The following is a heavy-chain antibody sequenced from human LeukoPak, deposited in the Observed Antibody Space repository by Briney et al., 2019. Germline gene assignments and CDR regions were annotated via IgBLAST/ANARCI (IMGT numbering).Heavy chain of an antibody. D-gene: IGHD3-10*01. Sequence: PGGSLRLSCAASGFTFSLYAMHWVRQAPGKGLEWVAVLSSDGSSEYYADSVKGRFTISRDNSKNTLYLQMNSLRPEDTAVYYCAKTDYYGSGNYYAVGNWGQGTLVTVSS. V-gene: IGHV3-30*18. CDR3: AKTDYYGSGNYYAVGN. CDR1: GFTFSLYA. J-gene: IGHJ4*02. CDR2: LSSDGSSE.